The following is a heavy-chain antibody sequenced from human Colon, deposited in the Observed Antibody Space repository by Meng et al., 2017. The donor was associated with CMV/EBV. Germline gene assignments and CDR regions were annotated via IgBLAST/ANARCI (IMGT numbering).Heavy chain of an antibody. CDR3: ARDRGGPPFDY. CDR1: GHTFTDYF. J-gene: IGHJ4*02. V-gene: IGHV1-18*04. Sequence: QVRLLQSGAEVKKPGASVRVSCKTSGHTFTDYFIHWVRQAPGQGLQWVGRISAYNGNTNYAQKLQGRVTMTTDTSTSTAYMELRSLRSDDTAVYYCARDRGGPPFDYWGQGTLVTVSS. CDR2: ISAYNGNT. D-gene: IGHD3-16*01.